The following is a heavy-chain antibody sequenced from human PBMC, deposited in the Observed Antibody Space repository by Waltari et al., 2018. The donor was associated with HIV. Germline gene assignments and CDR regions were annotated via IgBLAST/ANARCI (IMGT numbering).Heavy chain of an antibody. CDR2: INHSGST. J-gene: IGHJ4*02. CDR1: GGSFSGYY. Sequence: QVQLQQWGAGLLKPSETLSLTCAVYGGSFSGYYWNWIRQSPGKGLEWIGEINHSGSTNDNPSLKGRVTIAVDTSKNQFSLKLTSVTAADTAAYYCATSAIGSSWYRDAYWGQGTLVTVSS. D-gene: IGHD6-13*01. V-gene: IGHV4-34*02. CDR3: ATSAIGSSWYRDAY.